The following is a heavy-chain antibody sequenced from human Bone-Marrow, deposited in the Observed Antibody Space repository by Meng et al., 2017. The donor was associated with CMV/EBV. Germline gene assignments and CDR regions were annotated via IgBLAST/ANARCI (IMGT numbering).Heavy chain of an antibody. CDR3: ARGWAWYQLPGGDAFDI. CDR1: GFTFDDYG. Sequence: GGSLRLSCAASGFTFDDYGMSWVRQAPGKGLEWVSGINWNGGSTRYADSVKGRFTISRDNARNTLYLQMNSLRAEDTAVYYCARGWAWYQLPGGDAFDIWGQGTMVTVSS. CDR2: INWNGGST. J-gene: IGHJ3*02. D-gene: IGHD2-2*01. V-gene: IGHV3-20*04.